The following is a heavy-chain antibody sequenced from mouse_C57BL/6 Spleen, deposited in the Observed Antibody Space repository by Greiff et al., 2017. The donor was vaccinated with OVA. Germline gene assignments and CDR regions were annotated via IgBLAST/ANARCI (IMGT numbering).Heavy chain of an antibody. V-gene: IGHV1-26*01. Sequence: VQLQQSGPELVKPGASVKISCKASGYTFTDYYMNWVKQSHGKSLEWIGDINPNNGGTSYNQKFKGKATLTVDKSSSTAYMELRSLTSEDSAVYYCAKSYYSNYVDTYAMDYWGQGTSVTVSS. J-gene: IGHJ4*01. D-gene: IGHD2-5*01. CDR1: GYTFTDYY. CDR2: INPNNGGT. CDR3: AKSYYSNYVDTYAMDY.